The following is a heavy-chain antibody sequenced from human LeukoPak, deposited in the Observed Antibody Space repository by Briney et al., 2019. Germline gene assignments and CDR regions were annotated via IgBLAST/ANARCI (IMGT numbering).Heavy chain of an antibody. D-gene: IGHD5-18*01. J-gene: IGHJ4*02. CDR2: ISSSSTTI. CDR1: GFSFSTYS. Sequence: GGSLRLSCAAPGFSFSTYSMNLVRQAPGKGLEWVSYISSSSTTIHYADSVRGRFTISRDNVKNSLFLQMNSLSAEDTAVYYCASGYSYARDTWYLDYWGQGTLVTVSS. V-gene: IGHV3-48*01. CDR3: ASGYSYARDTWYLDY.